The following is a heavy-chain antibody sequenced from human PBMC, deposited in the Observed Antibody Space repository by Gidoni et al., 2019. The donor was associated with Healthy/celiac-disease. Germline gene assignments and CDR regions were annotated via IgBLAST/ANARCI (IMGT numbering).Heavy chain of an antibody. CDR2: ILYDGSNK. Sequence: QVQLVESGGGVVQPGRSLRLSCAASGFTFSSYGMHWVRQAPGKGLEWVAVILYDGSNKYYADSVKGRFTISRDKSKNTLYLQMNSLRAEDTAVYYCAKDTGSGWTDAFDIWGQGTMVTVSS. CDR3: AKDTGSGWTDAFDI. CDR1: GFTFSSYG. J-gene: IGHJ3*02. V-gene: IGHV3-30*18. D-gene: IGHD6-19*01.